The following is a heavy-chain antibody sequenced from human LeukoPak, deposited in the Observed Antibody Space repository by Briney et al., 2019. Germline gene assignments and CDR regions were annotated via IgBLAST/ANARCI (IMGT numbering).Heavy chain of an antibody. CDR1: GFTFSSYA. J-gene: IGHJ4*02. CDR2: ISGSGGST. CDR3: AKVFFRDLNYDILGYYFDY. D-gene: IGHD3-9*01. Sequence: PGGSLRLSCAASGFTFSSYAMSWVRQAPGKGLEWVSAISGSGGSTYYADSVKGRFTISRDNSKNTLYLQMISLRAEDTAVYYCAKVFFRDLNYDILGYYFDYWGQGTLVTVSS. V-gene: IGHV3-23*01.